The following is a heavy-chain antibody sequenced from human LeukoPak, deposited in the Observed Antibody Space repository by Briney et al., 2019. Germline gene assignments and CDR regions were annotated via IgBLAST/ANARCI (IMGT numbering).Heavy chain of an antibody. CDR2: ISAYYGNT. D-gene: IGHD1/OR15-1a*01. CDR3: ARDQGSLHRTNCYYYYGMDV. CDR1: GYTFTSYG. J-gene: IGHJ6*02. Sequence: ASVKVSCKASGYTFTSYGISWVRQAPGQGLEWMGWISAYYGNTNYAQKLQGRVTMTTDTSTSTAYMELRSLRSDDTAVYYCARDQGSLHRTNCYYYYGMDVWGQGTTVTVSS. V-gene: IGHV1-18*01.